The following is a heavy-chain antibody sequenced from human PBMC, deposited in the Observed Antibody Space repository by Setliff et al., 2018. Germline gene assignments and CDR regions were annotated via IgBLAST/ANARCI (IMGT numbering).Heavy chain of an antibody. CDR2: MNPNSGNT. CDR1: GYTFTSYD. CDR3: ARAAQAPRAKAYYYGSGSYCFDI. V-gene: IGHV1-8*01. D-gene: IGHD3-10*01. Sequence: GASVKVSCKASGYTFTSYDINWVRQATGQGLEWMGWMNPNSGNTGYAQKFQGRVTMTRNTSISTAYMELSSLRSEDTAVYYCARAAQAPRAKAYYYGSGSYCFDIWGQGTMVTVSS. J-gene: IGHJ3*02.